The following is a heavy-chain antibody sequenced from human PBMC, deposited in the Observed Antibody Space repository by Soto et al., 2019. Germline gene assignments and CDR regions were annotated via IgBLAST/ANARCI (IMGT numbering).Heavy chain of an antibody. CDR2: INHTGST. V-gene: IGHV4-34*01. CDR1: GGSFSDYY. J-gene: IGHJ6*02. Sequence: SETLSLTCTVYGGSFSDYYWSWIRQPPGKGLEWIGEINHTGSTNFNPSLESRVTISVDTSKNQFSLKLSSVTAADTAVYYCASLQYNFYGMDVWGQGTTVTVSS. CDR3: ASLQYNFYGMDV. D-gene: IGHD6-6*01.